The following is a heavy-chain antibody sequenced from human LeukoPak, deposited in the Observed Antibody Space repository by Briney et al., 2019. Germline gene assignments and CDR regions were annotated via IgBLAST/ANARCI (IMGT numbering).Heavy chain of an antibody. V-gene: IGHV4-39*01. CDR3: ARHEEEDGYNAKTMDY. Sequence: SETLSLTCTVSGGSISRSNNYWGWVRQPPGEGLEWIGSIHYSGTTCYNPSLRSRVTIFVDTSKNQFSLILTSVTAADTAVYYCARHEEEDGYNAKTMDYWGQGTLVTVSS. CDR2: IHYSGTT. D-gene: IGHD5-24*01. J-gene: IGHJ4*02. CDR1: GGSISRSNNY.